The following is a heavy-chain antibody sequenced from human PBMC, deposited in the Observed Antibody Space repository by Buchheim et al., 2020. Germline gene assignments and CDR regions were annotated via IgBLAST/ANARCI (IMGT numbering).Heavy chain of an antibody. Sequence: QVQLQESGPGLLKPAQTLSLICSLSGASISSGNYYWTWIRQSPGQGLEWIGYVYSSGVTYYSPSLRSRLAISLDTSQNQFSLRLRSVTAADTAVYYCATSRRGTPLVDWGQGTL. CDR2: VYSSGVT. J-gene: IGHJ4*02. V-gene: IGHV4-30-4*01. CDR1: GASISSGNYY. CDR3: ATSRRGTPLVD. D-gene: IGHD3-16*01.